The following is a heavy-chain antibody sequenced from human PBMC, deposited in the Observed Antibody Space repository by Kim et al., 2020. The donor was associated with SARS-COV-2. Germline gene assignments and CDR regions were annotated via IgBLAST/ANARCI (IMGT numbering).Heavy chain of an antibody. V-gene: IGHV1-69*01. J-gene: IGHJ4*02. Sequence: RKCQGRVTITADASTSTAYMELSSLRSEDTAVYYCARTSVWGYTALRDDYWGQGTLVTVSS. D-gene: IGHD5-12*01. CDR3: ARTSVWGYTALRDDY.